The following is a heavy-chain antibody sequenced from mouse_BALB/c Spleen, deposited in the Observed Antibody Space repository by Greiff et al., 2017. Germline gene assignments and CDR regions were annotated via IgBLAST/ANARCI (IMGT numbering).Heavy chain of an antibody. CDR3: ARKDGNYYFDY. D-gene: IGHD2-1*01. Sequence: QVQLKESGAKLAKPGASVKMSCKASGYTFTSYWMHWVKQRPGQGLEWIGYINPSTGYTEYNQKFKDKATLTADKSSSTAYMQLSSLTSEDSAVYYCARKDGNYYFDYWGQGTTLTVSS. V-gene: IGHV1-7*01. J-gene: IGHJ2*01. CDR2: INPSTGYT. CDR1: GYTFTSYW.